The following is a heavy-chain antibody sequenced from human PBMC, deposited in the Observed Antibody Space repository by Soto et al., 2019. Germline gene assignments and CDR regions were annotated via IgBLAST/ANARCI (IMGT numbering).Heavy chain of an antibody. D-gene: IGHD4-4*01. Sequence: PGGSLRLSCAASGFTFSSYAMSWVRQAPGKGLEWVSAISGSGGSTYYAASVKGRFTISRDNSKNTLYLQMNSLRAEDTAVYYCARDHDYRFYYYYYGMDVWGQGTTVTVSS. V-gene: IGHV3-23*01. CDR1: GFTFSSYA. J-gene: IGHJ6*02. CDR2: ISGSGGST. CDR3: ARDHDYRFYYYYYGMDV.